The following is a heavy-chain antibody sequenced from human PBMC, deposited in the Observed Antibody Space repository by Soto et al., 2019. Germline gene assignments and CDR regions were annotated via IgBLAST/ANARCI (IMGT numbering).Heavy chain of an antibody. Sequence: QLQLQESGPGLVKPSETLSLTCTVSGGSISSSSYYWGWIRQPPGKGLEWIGSIYYSGSTYYNPSLKSRVTISEDTSKNEVSLKLSCVTAADTAVYYFASYDILTGYYTPHAFDIWGQGTMVTVSS. J-gene: IGHJ3*02. CDR1: GGSISSSSYY. D-gene: IGHD3-9*01. CDR3: ASYDILTGYYTPHAFDI. CDR2: IYYSGST. V-gene: IGHV4-39*01.